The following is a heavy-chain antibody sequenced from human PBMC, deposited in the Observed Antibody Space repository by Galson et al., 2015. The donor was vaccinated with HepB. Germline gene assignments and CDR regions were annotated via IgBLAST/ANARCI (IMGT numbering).Heavy chain of an antibody. CDR2: IYSDGTT. Sequence: ETLSLTCTVSGVSIGTYYWSWLRQSPGKRIEWIGYIYSDGTTTYSPSLKSRMTISIDTSKRQLSLTVRSVTAADTAVYSCASHPDYGDYWGQGTLVTVSS. J-gene: IGHJ4*01. CDR1: GVSIGTYY. CDR3: ASHPDYGDY. V-gene: IGHV4-59*08.